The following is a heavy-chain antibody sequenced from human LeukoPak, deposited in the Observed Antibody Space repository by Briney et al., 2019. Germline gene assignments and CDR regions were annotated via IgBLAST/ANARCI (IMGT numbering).Heavy chain of an antibody. V-gene: IGHV3-33*08. Sequence: GGSLRLSCVASGFTFSSHGMHWVRQAPGKGLEWVAVIWYDGSDKYYADSVKGRFTISRDNSKNTLYLQMTSLRADDTAVYYCARDRVLHYFDYWGQGALVTVSS. CDR3: ARDRVLHYFDY. D-gene: IGHD3-16*01. CDR1: GFTFSSHG. CDR2: IWYDGSDK. J-gene: IGHJ4*02.